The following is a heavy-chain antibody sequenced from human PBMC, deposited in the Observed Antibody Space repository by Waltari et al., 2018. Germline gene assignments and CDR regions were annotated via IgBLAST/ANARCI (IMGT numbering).Heavy chain of an antibody. V-gene: IGHV1-24*01. J-gene: IGHJ5*02. CDR3: ATRPIYYYDSSGYRNWFDP. CDR1: GYTLSGVS. D-gene: IGHD3-22*01. CDR2: FDPEDGEM. Sequence: QVQVVQSGAEVKKPGTSVKGPCKVSGYTLSGVSVNWVRQGPGEGLEWMGGFDPEDGEMVYAQKFQGRMSMTEDSSTDTAYMELSSLRSEDTAVYYCATRPIYYYDSSGYRNWFDPWGQGTLVTASS.